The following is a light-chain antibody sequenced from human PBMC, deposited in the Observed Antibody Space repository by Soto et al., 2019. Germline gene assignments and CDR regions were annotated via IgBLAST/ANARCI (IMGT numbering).Light chain of an antibody. CDR2: DVS. V-gene: IGKV1-33*01. CDR3: QQYDSLPLT. J-gene: IGKJ5*01. CDR1: QDIPTS. Sequence: DIPMTQSPSALSVSVGDRVTVTCQASQDIPTSLHWFQQKPGKAPQLLIFDVSNLQTGGPSRFSGGGSGTDFALTISSLEPEDIATYYCQQYDSLPLTFGQGTRLEIK.